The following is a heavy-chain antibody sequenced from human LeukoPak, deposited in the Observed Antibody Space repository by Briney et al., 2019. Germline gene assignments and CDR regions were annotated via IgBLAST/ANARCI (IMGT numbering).Heavy chain of an antibody. J-gene: IGHJ6*04. Sequence: GGSLRLSSAASGFTFSSYEMNWVRQAAGQGLEWVSYISSSGSTIYYADSVKGRFTISRDNAKNPLYLQMNSLRAEHTAVYYCAELGITMIGGVWGKGTTVTISS. CDR2: ISSSGSTI. D-gene: IGHD3-10*02. V-gene: IGHV3-48*03. CDR1: GFTFSSYE. CDR3: AELGITMIGGV.